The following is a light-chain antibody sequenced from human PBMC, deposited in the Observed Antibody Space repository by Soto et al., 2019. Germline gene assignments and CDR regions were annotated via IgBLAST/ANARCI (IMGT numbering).Light chain of an antibody. CDR1: QTVSSN. CDR2: GAS. Sequence: EIVMTQSPATLSVSPGERSTLSFKASQTVSSNLAWYQQKPGQAPRLLIYGASTRATGIPVRFSGSGSGTEFTLTISSLQSEDFAVYYCQQYNKWPPITFGQGTRLEIK. V-gene: IGKV3-15*01. J-gene: IGKJ5*01. CDR3: QQYNKWPPIT.